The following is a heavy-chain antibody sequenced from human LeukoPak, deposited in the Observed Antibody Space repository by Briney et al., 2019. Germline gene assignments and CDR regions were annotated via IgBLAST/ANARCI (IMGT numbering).Heavy chain of an antibody. J-gene: IGHJ4*02. D-gene: IGHD5-18*01. CDR2: NSAYNRKT. V-gene: IGHV1-18*01. CDR1: GYTFTSYG. CDR3: ARQVDIGMALPDY. Sequence: ASLKVSCKASGYTFTSYGMTWVRQTPGHGLEWMGWNSAYNRKTNYAQKLQGRVTMTTDTSTSTAYMELRSLRSDDTAVYYCARQVDIGMALPDYWGQGTLVTVSS.